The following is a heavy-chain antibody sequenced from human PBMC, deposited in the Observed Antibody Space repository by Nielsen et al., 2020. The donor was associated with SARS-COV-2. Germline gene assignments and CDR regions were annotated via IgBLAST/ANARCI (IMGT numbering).Heavy chain of an antibody. Sequence: WVRQAPGQGLEWMGWISAYNGNTNYAQKLQGRVTMTRDTSTSTVYMELSSLRSEDTAVYYCARGPGSYYDFWGGSLDYNWFDPWGQGTLVTVSS. V-gene: IGHV1-18*01. J-gene: IGHJ5*02. D-gene: IGHD3-3*01. CDR3: ARGPGSYYDFWGGSLDYNWFDP. CDR2: ISAYNGNT.